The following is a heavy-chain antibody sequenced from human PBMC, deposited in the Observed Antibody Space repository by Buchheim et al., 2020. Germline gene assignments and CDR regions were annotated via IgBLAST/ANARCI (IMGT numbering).Heavy chain of an antibody. J-gene: IGHJ3*02. CDR3: ARYRAFDI. V-gene: IGHV3-23*01. CDR1: GFTFSSYA. Sequence: EVQLLESGGALLQPGGSLSLSCAASGFTFSSYAMAWVRQAAGKGLEWVSTISGGGGSTYYADSGKGRFTISRDNSKNTLYLQMNSLRAEDTAVYYCARYRAFDIWGQGT. CDR2: ISGGGGST. D-gene: IGHD1-14*01.